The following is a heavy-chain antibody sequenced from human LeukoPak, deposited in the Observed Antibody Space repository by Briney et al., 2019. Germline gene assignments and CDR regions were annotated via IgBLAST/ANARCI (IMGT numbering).Heavy chain of an antibody. J-gene: IGHJ5*02. Sequence: ASVTVSCRPSGFTFTKHVIHWVRQAPGQGLEYVGLISAANGNTEYSQKFQGRVTFTRDTSTSTAYMELRSLRSDDTAVYYCAGDRPLAGYDYVWGSYRRFDPWGQGTLVTVSS. CDR1: GFTFTKHV. V-gene: IGHV1-3*01. D-gene: IGHD3-16*02. CDR3: AGDRPLAGYDYVWGSYRRFDP. CDR2: ISAANGNT.